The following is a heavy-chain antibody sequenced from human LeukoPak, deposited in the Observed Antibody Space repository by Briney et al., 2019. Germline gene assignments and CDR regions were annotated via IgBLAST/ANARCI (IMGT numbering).Heavy chain of an antibody. CDR1: GGSFSGYY. Sequence: SETLSLTCAVYGGSFSGYYWSWIRQPPGKGLEWIGEINHSGSTNYNPSLKSRVTISVDTSENQFSLKLSSVTAADTAVYYCARGRITIFGAYYGMDVWGQGTTVTVSS. CDR3: ARGRITIFGAYYGMDV. V-gene: IGHV4-34*01. D-gene: IGHD3-3*01. CDR2: INHSGST. J-gene: IGHJ6*02.